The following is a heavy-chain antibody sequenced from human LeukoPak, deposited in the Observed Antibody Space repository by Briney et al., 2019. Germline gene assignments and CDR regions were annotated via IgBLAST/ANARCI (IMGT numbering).Heavy chain of an antibody. J-gene: IGHJ4*02. CDR2: IDTSGNT. Sequence: SETLSLTCTVSGGSISSYYWSWIRQPAGKGLEWIGRIDTSGNTNYKPSLKSRVTMSVDTSKKQFSLKLSSVTAADTAVYYCARESMVRGVIEYWGQGTLVTVSS. CDR3: ARESMVRGVIEY. V-gene: IGHV4-4*07. D-gene: IGHD3-10*01. CDR1: GGSISSYY.